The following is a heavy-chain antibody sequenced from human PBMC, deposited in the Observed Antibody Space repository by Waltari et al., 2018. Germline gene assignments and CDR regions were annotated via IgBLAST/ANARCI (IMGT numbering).Heavy chain of an antibody. Sequence: QLQLQQSGPGLVKPSESLSLTCAVSGDSMSSSDFWNWVRQPPGKGLEWIGQVHRSGRGNYNPSLESRVTVSIDTSKNQFSLKVSSATAADTAVYYCARDRGRGLYLDSWGQGTQVTVSP. V-gene: IGHV4-4*02. CDR1: GDSMSSSDF. D-gene: IGHD2-15*01. CDR3: ARDRGRGLYLDS. CDR2: VHRSGRG. J-gene: IGHJ4*02.